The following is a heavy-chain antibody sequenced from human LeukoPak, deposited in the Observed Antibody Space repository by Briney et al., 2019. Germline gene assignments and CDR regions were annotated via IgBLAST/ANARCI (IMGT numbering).Heavy chain of an antibody. J-gene: IGHJ5*02. CDR3: ARGRRDYGDYRESWFDP. Sequence: PGGSLRLSCAASGFTFSDFWMHWVRQAPGKGLVWVSRINSGGTVTNYADSVKGRLTISRDNSKNTLYLQMNSLRAEDTAVYYCARGRRDYGDYRESWFDPWGQGTQVTVSS. CDR2: INSGGTVT. D-gene: IGHD4-17*01. V-gene: IGHV3-74*01. CDR1: GFTFSDFW.